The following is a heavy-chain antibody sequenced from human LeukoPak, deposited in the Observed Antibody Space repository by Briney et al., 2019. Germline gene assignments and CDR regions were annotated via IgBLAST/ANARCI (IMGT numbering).Heavy chain of an antibody. Sequence: SETLSLTCTVSGGSISSNSYYWGWIRQPPGRGLEWIGNIYYSGSTYYNPSLKSRVTISVDTSKNHFSLKLSSVTAADTAVYYCAKPSNYYGSATDAFDFWGQGTMVTVSS. CDR2: IYYSGST. D-gene: IGHD3-10*01. CDR1: GGSISSNSYY. J-gene: IGHJ3*01. CDR3: AKPSNYYGSATDAFDF. V-gene: IGHV4-39*01.